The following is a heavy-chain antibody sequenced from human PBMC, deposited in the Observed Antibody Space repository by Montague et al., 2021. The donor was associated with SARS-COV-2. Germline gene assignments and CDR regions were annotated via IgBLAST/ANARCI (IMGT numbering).Heavy chain of an antibody. V-gene: IGHV4-31*03. J-gene: IGHJ5*02. CDR3: ARGRRYSSTWYGAFDP. CDR2: SYYSGST. Sequence: TRSLTCTVSRGSISSGGNYRSWIRQHPVKGLEWIGYSYYSGSTYYNPSLKSRVSISVDTSKNQFSLKLSSVTAADTAVYYCARGRRYSSTWYGAFDPWGQGMQVTVSS. CDR1: RGSISSGGNY. D-gene: IGHD6-13*01.